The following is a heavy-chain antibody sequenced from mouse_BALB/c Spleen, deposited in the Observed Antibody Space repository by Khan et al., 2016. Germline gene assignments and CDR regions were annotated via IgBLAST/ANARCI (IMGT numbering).Heavy chain of an antibody. CDR2: IDPANGNT. CDR1: GFNIKDTY. Sequence: VQLQQSGADLVKPGASVKLSCTASGFNIKDTYIHWVKQRPEQALEWIGRIDPANGNTEYDPKFQGQATITADISSNTAYLQLSSLTSEDTAVYYCARIYYGGAYWGQGTLVTVSA. V-gene: IGHV14-3*02. CDR3: ARIYYGGAY. J-gene: IGHJ3*01. D-gene: IGHD2-1*01.